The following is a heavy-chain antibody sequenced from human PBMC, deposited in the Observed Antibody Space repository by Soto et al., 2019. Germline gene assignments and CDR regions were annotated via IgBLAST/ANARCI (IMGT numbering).Heavy chain of an antibody. Sequence: QVQLVQSGAEVKKPGSSVKVSCKASGGTFSSYAISWVRQAPGQGLEWMGGIIPIFGTANYAQKFQGRVTITADESTSTAYMELSSLRSEDTAVYYCAGDFGVTTGADYYYYGMDVWGQGTTVTVSS. CDR3: AGDFGVTTGADYYYYGMDV. CDR2: IIPIFGTA. V-gene: IGHV1-69*01. D-gene: IGHD4-17*01. J-gene: IGHJ6*02. CDR1: GGTFSSYA.